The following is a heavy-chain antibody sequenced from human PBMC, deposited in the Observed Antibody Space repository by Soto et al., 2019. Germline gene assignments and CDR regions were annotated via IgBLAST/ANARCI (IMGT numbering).Heavy chain of an antibody. J-gene: IGHJ5*02. Sequence: SETLSLTCTVSGGSVSSGSYYWSWIRQPPGKGLEWNGYIYYSGSTYYNPSLRGRVTISVDTSKNQFSLELSSVTAADTAVYYCARDGRKYYNWFDPWGQGTLVTVSS. CDR2: IYYSGST. V-gene: IGHV4-61*01. CDR3: ARDGRKYYNWFDP. CDR1: GGSVSSGSYY.